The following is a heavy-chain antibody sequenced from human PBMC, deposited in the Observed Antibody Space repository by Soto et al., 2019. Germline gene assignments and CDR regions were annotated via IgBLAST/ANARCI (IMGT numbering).Heavy chain of an antibody. CDR3: ARRKAARTGGMDV. CDR1: GYSCTSYW. CDR2: IDPSDSYT. V-gene: IGHV5-10-1*01. J-gene: IGHJ6*02. D-gene: IGHD6-6*01. Sequence: PXESLKISFKGSGYSCTSYWISWVRQMPGKGLEWMGRIDPSDSYTNYSPSFQGHVTISADKSISTAYLQWSSLKASDTAMYYCARRKAARTGGMDVWGQGTTVSVSS.